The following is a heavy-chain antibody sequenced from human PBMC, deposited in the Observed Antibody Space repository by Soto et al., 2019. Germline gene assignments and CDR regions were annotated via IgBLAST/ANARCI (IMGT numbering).Heavy chain of an antibody. V-gene: IGHV3-23*01. CDR1: GFTFSSYA. CDR2: ISGSGGST. Sequence: PGGSLRLSCAASGFTFSSYAMSWVRQAPGKGLEWVSAISGSGGSTYYADSVKGRFTISRDNSKNTLYLQMNSLRAEDTAVYYCAKDHYDSSPYYYYGMDVWGQGTTVTVSS. D-gene: IGHD3-22*01. CDR3: AKDHYDSSPYYYYGMDV. J-gene: IGHJ6*02.